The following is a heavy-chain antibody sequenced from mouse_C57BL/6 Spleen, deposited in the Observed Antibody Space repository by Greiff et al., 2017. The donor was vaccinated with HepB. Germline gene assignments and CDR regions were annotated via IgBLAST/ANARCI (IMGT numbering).Heavy chain of an antibody. CDR1: GFSLSTSGMG. J-gene: IGHJ2*01. CDR2: IYWDDDK. V-gene: IGHV8-12*01. CDR3: ARIPGGLYFDY. D-gene: IGHD4-1*01. Sequence: QVTLKVCGPGILQSSQTLSLTCSFSGFSLSTSGMGVSWIRQPSGKGLEWLAHIYWDDDKRYNPSLKSRLTISKDTSRNQVFLKITSVDTADTATYYGARIPGGLYFDYWGQGTTLTVSS.